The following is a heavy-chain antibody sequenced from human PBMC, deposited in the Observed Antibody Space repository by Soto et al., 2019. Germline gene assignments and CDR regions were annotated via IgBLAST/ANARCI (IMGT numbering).Heavy chain of an antibody. Sequence: SETLSLTCSVSGASISSSDYYWGWIRQPPGQGLEWIGSIYGGSTYYNPSLKSRVTISVDTSKNQFSLRLSSVTAADTAVYYCARRYGPGFDYWGQGTLVTVSS. J-gene: IGHJ4*02. D-gene: IGHD4-17*01. CDR2: IYGGST. CDR1: GASISSSDYY. CDR3: ARRYGPGFDY. V-gene: IGHV4-39*01.